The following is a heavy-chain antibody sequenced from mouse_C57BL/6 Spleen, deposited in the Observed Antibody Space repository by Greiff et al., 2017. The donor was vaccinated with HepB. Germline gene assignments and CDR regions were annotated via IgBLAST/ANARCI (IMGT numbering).Heavy chain of an antibody. D-gene: IGHD1-1*01. V-gene: IGHV1-12*01. CDR1: GYTFTSYN. CDR2: IYTGNGDT. CDR3: AREDYDDSSPGLDV. Sequence: QVQLQQSGAELVRPGASVKMSCKASGYTFTSYNMHWVKQTPRQGLEWIGAIYTGNGDTSYNQKFKGKATLTVDKSSSTAYMQLSSLTSEDAAVYCCAREDYDDSSPGLDVWGTGTTVTVSS. J-gene: IGHJ1*03.